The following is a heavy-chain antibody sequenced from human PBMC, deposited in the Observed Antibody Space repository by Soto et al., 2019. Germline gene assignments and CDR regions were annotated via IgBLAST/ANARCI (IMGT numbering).Heavy chain of an antibody. CDR2: IYYSGST. CDR3: ATGGTLDAFDI. Sequence: SETLSLSCTVSGGSISSSSYYWGWIRQPPGKGLEWIGSIYYSGSTYYNPSLQSRVPISVDTSKNQFSLKLSSVTAADTAVYYCATGGTLDAFDIWGQGTMVTVSS. V-gene: IGHV4-39*01. D-gene: IGHD2-15*01. J-gene: IGHJ3*02. CDR1: GGSISSSSYY.